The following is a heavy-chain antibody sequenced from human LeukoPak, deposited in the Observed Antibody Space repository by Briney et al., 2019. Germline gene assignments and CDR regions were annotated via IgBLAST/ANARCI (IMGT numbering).Heavy chain of an antibody. V-gene: IGHV3-21*01. CDR1: GFTFSSYS. J-gene: IGHJ3*02. Sequence: GGSLRLSCAASGFTFSSYSMKWVRQAPGKGLQWVSSMSSSGSYTYYADSVKGRFTLSRDNAKNSLYLQMNSLRAEDTAVYYCATELAADAFDIWGQGTMVTVSP. CDR2: MSSSGSYT. CDR3: ATELAADAFDI. D-gene: IGHD6-13*01.